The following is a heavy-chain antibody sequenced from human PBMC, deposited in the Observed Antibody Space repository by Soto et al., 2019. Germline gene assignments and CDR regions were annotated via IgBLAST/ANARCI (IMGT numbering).Heavy chain of an antibody. J-gene: IGHJ5*02. Sequence: GESLKISCKGSGYSFTSYWIGWVRQMPGKGLEWMGIIYPGDSDTRYSPSFQGQVTISADKSISTAYLQWSSLKASDTAMYYCARTLRYFDWLGFDWFDPWGQGTLVTSPQ. V-gene: IGHV5-51*01. CDR2: IYPGDSDT. CDR3: ARTLRYFDWLGFDWFDP. CDR1: GYSFTSYW. D-gene: IGHD3-9*01.